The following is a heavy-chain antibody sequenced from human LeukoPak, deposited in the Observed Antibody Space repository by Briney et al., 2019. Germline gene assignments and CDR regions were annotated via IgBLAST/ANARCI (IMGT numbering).Heavy chain of an antibody. V-gene: IGHV5-51*01. CDR3: ARQKTKLASYWYFDL. CDR2: IYPGDSDT. CDR1: GYSFTSYW. D-gene: IGHD6-6*01. Sequence: GESLKISCKGSGYSFTSYWTGWVRQMPGKGLEWMGIIYPGDSDTRYSPSFQGQVTISADKSISTAYLQWSSLKASDTAMYYCARQKTKLASYWYFDLWGRGTLVTVSS. J-gene: IGHJ2*01.